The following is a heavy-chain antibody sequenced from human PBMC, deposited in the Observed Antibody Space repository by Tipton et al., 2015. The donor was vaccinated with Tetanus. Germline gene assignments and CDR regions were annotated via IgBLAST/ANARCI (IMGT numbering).Heavy chain of an antibody. Sequence: TLSLTCSVSGGSISGSSYYWSWIRQPPGKGLEWIGYIFYGGTTNYNPSLKSRVTISLDTSKNQFSLQLSSVTAADTAVYYCARGGSYSYGPRGFDLWGRGTLVTVSS. CDR2: IFYGGTT. V-gene: IGHV4-61*01. CDR3: ARGGSYSYGPRGFDL. CDR1: GGSISGSSYY. J-gene: IGHJ2*01. D-gene: IGHD5-18*01.